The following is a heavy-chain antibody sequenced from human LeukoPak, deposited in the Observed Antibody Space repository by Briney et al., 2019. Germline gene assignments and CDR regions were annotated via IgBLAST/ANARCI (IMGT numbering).Heavy chain of an antibody. V-gene: IGHV4-59*11. CDR2: IYYSGST. J-gene: IGHJ6*03. Sequence: SETLSLTCTVSGGSISSHYWSWIRQPPGKGREWSGYIYYSGSTNYNPSLKSRVTISVDTSKKQFSLKLSSVTAADTAVYYCARDMGYCSGGSCPGGYYYYYMDVWGKGTTVTVSS. CDR1: GGSISSHY. CDR3: ARDMGYCSGGSCPGGYYYYYMDV. D-gene: IGHD2-15*01.